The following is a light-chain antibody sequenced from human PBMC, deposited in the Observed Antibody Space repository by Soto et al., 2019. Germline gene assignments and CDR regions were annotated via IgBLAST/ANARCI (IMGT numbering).Light chain of an antibody. CDR1: SSNIGAGYD. CDR2: GNT. Sequence: QSVLTQPPSVSGAPGQRGTISCTGSSSNIGAGYDVHWYQQLPGRAPKLLIYGNTNRPSGVPDRFSGSKSGTSASLAITGLNAEDEADYYCLSFDSSLSVVFGGGTKLTV. CDR3: LSFDSSLSVV. J-gene: IGLJ2*01. V-gene: IGLV1-40*01.